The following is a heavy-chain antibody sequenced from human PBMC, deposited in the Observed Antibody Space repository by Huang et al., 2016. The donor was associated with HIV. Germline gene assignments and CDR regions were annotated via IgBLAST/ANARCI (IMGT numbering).Heavy chain of an antibody. CDR1: GYTFSSFG. Sequence: QVQLVQSGAEVKKPGASVKVSCKASGYTFSSFGISWVRQAPGQGLEWGGGISGYNGNTKFAQKVQGRLTMTTDTSTSTAYMELRSLRSDDTAVYYCARGGGIQLWLLGYYYMDVWGNGTTVTVSS. V-gene: IGHV1-18*01. D-gene: IGHD5-18*01. CDR3: ARGGGIQLWLLGYYYMDV. CDR2: ISGYNGNT. J-gene: IGHJ6*03.